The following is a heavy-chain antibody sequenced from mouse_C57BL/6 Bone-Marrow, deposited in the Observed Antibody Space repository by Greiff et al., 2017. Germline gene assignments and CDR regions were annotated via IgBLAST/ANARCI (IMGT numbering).Heavy chain of an antibody. CDR2: LYPRSGNT. Sequence: VQLQQSGAELARPGASVKLSCKASGYTFTSYGISWVKQSTGQGLEWIGELYPRSGNTYYNEKFKGKATLTADKSSSTAYMELRSLTSEDSAVYFCARRPWFAYWGQGTLVTVSA. CDR1: GYTFTSYG. CDR3: ARRPWFAY. J-gene: IGHJ3*01. V-gene: IGHV1-81*01.